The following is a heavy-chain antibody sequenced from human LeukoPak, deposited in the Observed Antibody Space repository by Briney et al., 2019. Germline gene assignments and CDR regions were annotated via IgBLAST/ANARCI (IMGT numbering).Heavy chain of an antibody. CDR3: TTEFPPLSDSNSYDAFDI. CDR1: GFTFTNAW. CDR2: IKGKTDGGTT. V-gene: IGHV3-15*01. D-gene: IGHD4-11*01. J-gene: IGHJ3*02. Sequence: GGSLRLSCAASGFTFTNAWMNWVRQAPGKGLEWVGRIKGKTDGGTTDYAAPVKGSFIISRDDSKNTLSLQMNSLKTEDTAVYYCTTEFPPLSDSNSYDAFDIWGQGTMVTVSS.